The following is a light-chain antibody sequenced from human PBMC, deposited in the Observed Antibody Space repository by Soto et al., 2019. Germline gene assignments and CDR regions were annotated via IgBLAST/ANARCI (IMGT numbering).Light chain of an antibody. V-gene: IGKV4-1*01. J-gene: IGKJ3*01. Sequence: DIVMTQSPDSLAVSLGERATINCKSSQSVLYSSNNKNYLAWYQQKPVQPPKLLIYWASTRESGVTDRFSGSGSGTDFTLTISSLQAEDVAVYYCQQYYSTPRFTFGPGTKVDIK. CDR2: WAS. CDR1: QSVLYSSNNKNY. CDR3: QQYYSTPRFT.